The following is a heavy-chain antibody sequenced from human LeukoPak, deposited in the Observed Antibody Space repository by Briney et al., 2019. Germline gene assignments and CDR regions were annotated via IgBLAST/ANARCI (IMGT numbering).Heavy chain of an antibody. J-gene: IGHJ4*02. D-gene: IGHD3-10*01. CDR3: AKALVRGVTAPDY. CDR1: GFTFSSYA. Sequence: GGSLRLSCAASGFTFSSYAMSWVRQAPGKGLEWGSRICESGDSTKYADSVKGRFTISRDNSKNTLYLQMNSLRAEDTAVYYCAKALVRGVTAPDYWGQGTLVTVSS. CDR2: ICESGDST. V-gene: IGHV3-23*01.